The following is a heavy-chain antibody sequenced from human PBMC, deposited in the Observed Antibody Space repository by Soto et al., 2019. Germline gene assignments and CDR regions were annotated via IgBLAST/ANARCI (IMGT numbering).Heavy chain of an antibody. D-gene: IGHD6-13*01. V-gene: IGHV4-39*01. CDR3: ARQGVAAAVYYYYGMDV. CDR1: GASISSSSYY. CDR2: IYYSGST. J-gene: IGHJ6*02. Sequence: SETLSLTCTFSGASISSSSYYWGWIRQPPGKGLEWIGSIYYSGSTYYNPSLKSRVTISVDTSKNQFSLMLGSVTAADTAVYYCARQGVAAAVYYYYGMDVWGQGTTVT.